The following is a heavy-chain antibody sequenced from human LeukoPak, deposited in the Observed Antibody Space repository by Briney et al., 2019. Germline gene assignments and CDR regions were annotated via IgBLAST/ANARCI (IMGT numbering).Heavy chain of an antibody. CDR1: GYTFTRYG. CDR3: ARVGYDSSGRHRYAFDI. V-gene: IGHV1-18*01. D-gene: IGHD3-22*01. CDR2: INPNNGNT. Sequence: ASVKVSCKASGYTFTRYGISWVRQAPGQGREWMGWINPNNGNTKYVQKLQGRVTMTTDTSTSTAYMELRSLRSDDTAVYYCARVGYDSSGRHRYAFDIWGQGTMVTVSS. J-gene: IGHJ3*02.